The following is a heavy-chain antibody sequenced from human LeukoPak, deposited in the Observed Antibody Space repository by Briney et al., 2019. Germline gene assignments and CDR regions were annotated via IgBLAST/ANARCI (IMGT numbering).Heavy chain of an antibody. CDR2: IYYSGNT. D-gene: IGHD3-10*01. V-gene: IGHV4-39*01. J-gene: IGHJ6*03. CDR1: GGSISSSTYY. Sequence: SETLSLTCTVSGGSISSSTYYWGWIRQPPGKGLEWIGSIYYSGNTYYNPSLKSRVTISVDTSKNRFSLKLTSVTAADTAVYYCARNLYGSGSYYYYYYMDVWGKGTTVTVSS. CDR3: ARNLYGSGSYYYYYYMDV.